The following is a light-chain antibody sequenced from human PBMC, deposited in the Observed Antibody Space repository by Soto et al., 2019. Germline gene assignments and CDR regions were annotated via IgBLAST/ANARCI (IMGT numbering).Light chain of an antibody. CDR1: QSVSSNY. V-gene: IGKV3-20*01. Sequence: EIVLTQSPGTLSLSPGERATLSCRASQSVSSNYLAWYQQKPGQAPRLLMYGASSRATGIPDRFSGSGSGTDFTLTISRLEPEDFAVYYCQQYGSSLFTFGPGTKVDIK. CDR2: GAS. CDR3: QQYGSSLFT. J-gene: IGKJ3*01.